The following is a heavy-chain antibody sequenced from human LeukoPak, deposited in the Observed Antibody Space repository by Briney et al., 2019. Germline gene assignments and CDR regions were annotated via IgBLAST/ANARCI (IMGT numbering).Heavy chain of an antibody. V-gene: IGHV1-69*13. Sequence: ASVKVSCKASGGTFISYAIRWVRQAPGQGLEWMGGIIPIFGTANYAQKFQGRVTITADESTSTAYMELSSLRSEDTAVYYCARDESSSPRHFDYWGQGTLVTVSS. D-gene: IGHD3-22*01. CDR2: IIPIFGTA. CDR3: ARDESSSPRHFDY. J-gene: IGHJ4*02. CDR1: GGTFISYA.